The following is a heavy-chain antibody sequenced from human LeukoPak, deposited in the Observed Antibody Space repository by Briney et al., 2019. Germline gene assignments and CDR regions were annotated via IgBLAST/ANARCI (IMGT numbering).Heavy chain of an antibody. Sequence: GGSVTLSCKASGYTFTGYFMHWVRLAPGQGLEWMGWINPNSGGTNYAPKFQGRVTMTRDTSISTAYMELSSLRSDDTAVYYCARGTVTMVDYWGQATLVSVSS. CDR3: ARGTVTMVDY. J-gene: IGHJ4*02. CDR2: INPNSGGT. V-gene: IGHV1-2*02. D-gene: IGHD3-10*01. CDR1: GYTFTGYF.